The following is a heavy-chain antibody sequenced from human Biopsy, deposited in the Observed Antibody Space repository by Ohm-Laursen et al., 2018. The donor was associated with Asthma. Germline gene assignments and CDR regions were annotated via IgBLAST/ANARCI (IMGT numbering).Heavy chain of an antibody. J-gene: IGHJ4*01. CDR3: ARDFTIGSGSPFHF. Sequence: GSLRLSCSAPGFTFSSYGMHWVRQAPGKGLEWVSSISSLSRYKYYSDSPRGRVTISRDNAKSSLHLQMSSLRAEDTAVYFCARDFTIGSGSPFHFWGPGTLVTVSS. D-gene: IGHD3-10*01. CDR2: ISSLSRYK. V-gene: IGHV3-21*01. CDR1: GFTFSSYG.